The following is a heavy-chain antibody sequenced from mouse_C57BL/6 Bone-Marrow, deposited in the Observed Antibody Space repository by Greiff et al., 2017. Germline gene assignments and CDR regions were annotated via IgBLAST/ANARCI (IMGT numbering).Heavy chain of an antibody. V-gene: IGHV1-15*01. CDR1: GYTFTDYE. Sequence: VQLQQSGAELVRPGASVTLSCKASGYTFTDYEMHWVKQTPVHGLEWIGAIDPETGGTAYNQKFKGKAILTADKSSSTAYMELRSLTSEDSAVYYCTKAHDYASYYFDYWGQGTTLTVSS. D-gene: IGHD2-4*01. CDR3: TKAHDYASYYFDY. CDR2: IDPETGGT. J-gene: IGHJ2*01.